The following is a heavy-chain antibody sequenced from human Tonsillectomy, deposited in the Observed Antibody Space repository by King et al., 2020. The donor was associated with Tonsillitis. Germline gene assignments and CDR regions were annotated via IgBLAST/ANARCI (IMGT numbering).Heavy chain of an antibody. CDR3: GKDYYDS. V-gene: IGHV3-30*18. CDR1: GFTFSSYG. J-gene: IGHJ3*02. Sequence: VQLVESGGGVVQPGRSLRLSCAASGFTFSSYGMHWVRQAPGKGLEWVALISYDGGIKYYAESVKGRFTISRDNSKNTVYLQMNSPRPEDTAIYYCGKDYYDSWGQGTMVIVSA. D-gene: IGHD3-10*01. CDR2: ISYDGGIK.